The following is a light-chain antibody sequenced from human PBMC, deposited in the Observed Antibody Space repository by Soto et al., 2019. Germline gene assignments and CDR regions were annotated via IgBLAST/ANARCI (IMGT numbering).Light chain of an antibody. CDR3: HHYNSYSEA. V-gene: IGKV1-5*03. Sequence: DIQMTQSPSTLSGSVGDRVTITCRASQTISSWLAWYQQKPGKAPKLLIYKASTLKSGVPSRFSGSGSGTEFTLTISSLQLDDFATYYCHHYNSYSEAFGQGTKVELK. J-gene: IGKJ1*01. CDR1: QTISSW. CDR2: KAS.